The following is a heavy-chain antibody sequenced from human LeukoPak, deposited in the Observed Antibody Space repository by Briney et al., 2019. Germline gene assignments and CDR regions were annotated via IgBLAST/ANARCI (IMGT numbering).Heavy chain of an antibody. J-gene: IGHJ4*02. CDR2: IYPGDSDT. V-gene: IGHV5-51*01. CDR1: GYNFTNYW. D-gene: IGHD4-11*01. Sequence: GESLKISCKGSGYNFTNYWIGWVRQMPGKGLEWMGIIYPGDSDTRYSPSFQGQVTISADKSISTAYLQWSSLKASDTAMYYCARQTTVATHSDFDYWGQGTLVTVSS. CDR3: ARQTTVATHSDFDY.